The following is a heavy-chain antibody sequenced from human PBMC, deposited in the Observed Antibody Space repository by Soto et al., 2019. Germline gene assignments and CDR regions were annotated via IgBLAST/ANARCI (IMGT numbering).Heavy chain of an antibody. CDR1: GFTFSSDW. CDR2: IDSGGRTT. V-gene: IGHV3-74*01. Sequence: PGGSLRLSCAASGFTFSSDWMHWFRQAPGKGLVWVSRIDSGGRTTTYADSVKGRFTISRDNAKNTLYLQMNGLRAEDTALYYCARWFTYGNFDYFDYWGQGTHVTVSS. J-gene: IGHJ4*02. CDR3: ARWFTYGNFDYFDY. D-gene: IGHD3-10*01.